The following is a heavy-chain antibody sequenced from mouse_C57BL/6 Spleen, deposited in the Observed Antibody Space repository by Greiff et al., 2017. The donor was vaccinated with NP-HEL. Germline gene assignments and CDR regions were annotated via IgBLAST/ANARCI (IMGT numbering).Heavy chain of an antibody. V-gene: IGHV1-18*01. Sequence: EVQLQQSGPELVKPGASVKIPCKASGYTFTDYNMDWVKQSHGKSLEWIGDINPNNGGTIYNQKFKGKATLTVDKSSSTAYMELRSLTSEDTAVYYCARGPNYVSYYAMDYWGQGTSVTVSS. CDR3: ARGPNYVSYYAMDY. CDR2: INPNNGGT. CDR1: GYTFTDYN. D-gene: IGHD1-1*01. J-gene: IGHJ4*01.